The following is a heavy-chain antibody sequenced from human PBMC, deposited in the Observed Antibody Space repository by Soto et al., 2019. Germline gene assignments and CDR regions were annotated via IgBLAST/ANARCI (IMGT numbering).Heavy chain of an antibody. J-gene: IGHJ4*02. CDR3: ARGIGYCSSTSCPAGFDY. CDR2: IIPILGIA. CDR1: GGTFSSYT. D-gene: IGHD2-2*03. V-gene: IGHV1-69*02. Sequence: QVQLVQSGAEVKKPGSSVKVSCKASGGTFSSYTISWVRQAPGQGLEWMGRIIPILGIANYAQKFQGRVTITADKSTSTAYMELSRLGSEDTAVYYCARGIGYCSSTSCPAGFDYWGQGTLVTVSS.